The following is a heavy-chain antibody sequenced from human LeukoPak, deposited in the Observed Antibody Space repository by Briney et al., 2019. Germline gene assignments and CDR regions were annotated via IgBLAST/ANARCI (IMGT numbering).Heavy chain of an antibody. D-gene: IGHD3-10*01. CDR3: AKGLSSLPPRGVCFDY. V-gene: IGHV3-23*01. CDR2: ISNSGGST. J-gene: IGHJ4*02. Sequence: GGSLRLSCAASGFTFSSYAMGWVRQAPGKGLEWVSVISNSGGSTYYADSVKGRFTISRDNSKNTLYLQMNSLRAEDTAVYYCAKGLSSLPPRGVCFDYWGQGTLVTVSS. CDR1: GFTFSSYA.